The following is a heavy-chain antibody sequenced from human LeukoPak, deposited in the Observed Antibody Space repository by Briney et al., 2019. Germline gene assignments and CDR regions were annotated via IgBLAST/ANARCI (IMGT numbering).Heavy chain of an antibody. CDR2: ISGSGGST. CDR3: AKIRWLQFTFDY. Sequence: PGGSLRLSCAASGFTFSSYAMSWVRQAPGKGLEWVSVISGSGGSTYYADSVKGRFTISRDNSKNTLYLQMNSLRAEDTAVYYCAKIRWLQFTFDYWGQGTLVTVSS. V-gene: IGHV3-23*01. J-gene: IGHJ4*02. CDR1: GFTFSSYA. D-gene: IGHD5-24*01.